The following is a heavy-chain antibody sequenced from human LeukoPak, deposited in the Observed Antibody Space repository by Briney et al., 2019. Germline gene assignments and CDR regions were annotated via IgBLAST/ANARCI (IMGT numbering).Heavy chain of an antibody. CDR1: GYTFTSYG. J-gene: IGHJ6*03. D-gene: IGHD3-22*01. V-gene: IGHV1-18*01. CDR2: ISAYNGNT. Sequence: GASVTVSCKASGYTFTSYGISWVRQAPGQGLEWMGWISAYNGNTNYAQKLQGRVTMTTDTSTSTAYMKLRSLRSDDTAVYYCARSRITMIVGRRGPTDYYYMDVWGKGTTVTISS. CDR3: ARSRITMIVGRRGPTDYYYMDV.